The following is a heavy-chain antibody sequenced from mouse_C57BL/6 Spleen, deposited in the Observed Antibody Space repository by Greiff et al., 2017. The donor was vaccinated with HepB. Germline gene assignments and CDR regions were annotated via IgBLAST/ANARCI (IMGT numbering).Heavy chain of an antibody. Sequence: QVQLKESGAELVRPGTSVKMSCKASGYTFTNYWIGWAKQRPGHGLEWIGNINPSNGGTNYNEKFKSKATLTVDKSSSTAYMQLSSLTSEDSAVYYCARSWGYDDGVDYWGQGTTLTVSS. J-gene: IGHJ2*01. CDR2: INPSNGGT. CDR1: GYTFTNYW. CDR3: ARSWGYDDGVDY. D-gene: IGHD2-2*01. V-gene: IGHV1-63*01.